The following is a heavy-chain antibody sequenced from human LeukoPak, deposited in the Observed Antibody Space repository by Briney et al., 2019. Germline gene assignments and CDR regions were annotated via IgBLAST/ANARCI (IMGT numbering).Heavy chain of an antibody. CDR1: GFTFSSYA. Sequence: PGGSLRLSCAASGFTFSSYAMSWVRQAPGKGLEWVSAISGSGGSTYYADSVKGRFTIPRDNSKNTLYLQMNSLRAEDTAVYYCAKDPRGSGSSGWFDPWGQGTLVTVSS. CDR2: ISGSGGST. V-gene: IGHV3-23*01. D-gene: IGHD3-10*01. CDR3: AKDPRGSGSSGWFDP. J-gene: IGHJ5*02.